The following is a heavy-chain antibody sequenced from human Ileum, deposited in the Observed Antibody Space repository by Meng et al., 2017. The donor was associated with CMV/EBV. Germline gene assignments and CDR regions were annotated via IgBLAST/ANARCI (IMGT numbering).Heavy chain of an antibody. CDR3: ARADPNYYDSSGYYGLLDY. CDR2: IIHIFGTR. CDR1: FSSYS. Sequence: FSSYSITWVRQAHGQGLEWMGGIIHIFGTRRYAQKFQGRVTITTDESTSTAYMELSSLRSDDTAVYYCARADPNYYDSSGYYGLLDYWGQGTLVTVSS. D-gene: IGHD3-22*01. V-gene: IGHV1-69*05. J-gene: IGHJ4*02.